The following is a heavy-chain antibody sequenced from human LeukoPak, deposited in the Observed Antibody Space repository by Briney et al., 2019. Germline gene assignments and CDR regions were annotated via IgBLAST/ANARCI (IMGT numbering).Heavy chain of an antibody. CDR1: GGSVSSGSYY. CDR2: IYYSGST. D-gene: IGHD1-1*01. CDR3: ARGGTYYYYYGMDV. J-gene: IGHJ6*02. V-gene: IGHV4-61*01. Sequence: RSETLSLTCTVSGGSVSSGSYYWSWIRQPPGKGLEWIGYIYYSGSTNYNPSLKSRVTISVDTSKNQFSLKLSSVTAADTAVYYCARGGTYYYYYGMDVWGQGTTVTVSS.